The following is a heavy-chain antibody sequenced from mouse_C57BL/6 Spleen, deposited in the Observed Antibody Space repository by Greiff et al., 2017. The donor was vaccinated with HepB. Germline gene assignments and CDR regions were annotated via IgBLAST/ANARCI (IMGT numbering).Heavy chain of an antibody. V-gene: IGHV1-82*01. D-gene: IGHD1-1*01. J-gene: IGHJ2*01. CDR1: GFAFSSSW. CDR3: ARRGTNWYYFDY. Sequence: VQLQQSGPELVKPGASVKISCKASGFAFSSSWMNWVKQRPGKGLEWIGRIYPGDGDTNYNGKFKGRATMTTDKSYSTAYMQISSLTSEDSAFYFCARRGTNWYYFDYWGQGTTLTVSS. CDR2: IYPGDGDT.